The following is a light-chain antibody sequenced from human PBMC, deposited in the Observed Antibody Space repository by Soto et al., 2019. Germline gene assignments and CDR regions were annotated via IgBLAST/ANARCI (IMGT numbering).Light chain of an antibody. CDR3: QQSDGTPYT. CDR1: QIIRIS. CDR2: AAS. V-gene: IGKV1-39*01. J-gene: IGKJ2*01. Sequence: DIQMTQSPSSLSASVGDRVTITCRASQIIRISLNWYQQRPGKAPELLISAASTLQSGVPSRVSGSGSGTDFTLTISSLQPEDFATYYCQQSDGTPYTFGQGTKLEMK.